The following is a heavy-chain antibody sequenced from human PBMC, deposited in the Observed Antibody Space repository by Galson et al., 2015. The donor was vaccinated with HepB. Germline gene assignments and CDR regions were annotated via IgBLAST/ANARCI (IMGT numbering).Heavy chain of an antibody. Sequence: SLRLSCAASGFTFSSYSMNWVRQAPGKGLEWVSYISSSTSSIYYADSVKGRFTISRDNAKNSLYLQMNSLRAEDTAVYHCASHGSSGWYRYYFDNWGQGTLVTVSS. V-gene: IGHV3-48*04. CDR2: ISSSTSSI. CDR1: GFTFSSYS. D-gene: IGHD6-19*01. CDR3: ASHGSSGWYRYYFDN. J-gene: IGHJ4*02.